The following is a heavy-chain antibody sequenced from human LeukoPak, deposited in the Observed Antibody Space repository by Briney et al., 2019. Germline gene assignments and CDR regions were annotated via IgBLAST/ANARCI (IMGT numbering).Heavy chain of an antibody. D-gene: IGHD1-26*01. J-gene: IGHJ4*02. Sequence: PGGSLRLSCAASGFTFSSYSMNWVRQAPGEGLEWVSYISSSSSTIYYADSVKGRFTISRDNAKNSLYLQMNSLRAEDTAVYYCARGGRGSYYPFDYWGQGTLVTVSS. CDR1: GFTFSSYS. V-gene: IGHV3-48*01. CDR2: ISSSSSTI. CDR3: ARGGRGSYYPFDY.